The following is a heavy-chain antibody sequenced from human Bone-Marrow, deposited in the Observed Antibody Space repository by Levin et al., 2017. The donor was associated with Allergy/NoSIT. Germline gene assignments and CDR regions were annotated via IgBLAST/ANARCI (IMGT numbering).Heavy chain of an antibody. J-gene: IGHJ6*02. CDR2: IYPGDSDT. V-gene: IGHV5-51*01. Sequence: PGESLKISCKGSGYIFTKYWIGWVRQMSGRGLEWMGMIYPGDSDTRYSLSFDGQVTISVDKSINTAYLQWGSLKASDTATYYCARQSGNSSSRPYGMDVWGQGTTVVVSS. D-gene: IGHD6-13*01. CDR3: ARQSGNSSSRPYGMDV. CDR1: GYIFTKYW.